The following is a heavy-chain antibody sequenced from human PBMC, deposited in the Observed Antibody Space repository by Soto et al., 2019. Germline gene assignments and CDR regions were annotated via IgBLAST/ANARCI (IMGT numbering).Heavy chain of an antibody. CDR1: GGTFGNTA. J-gene: IGHJ5*02. CDR3: ARDGDPGYSFWSGPLGGGRFDP. V-gene: IGHV1-69*12. Sequence: QVQLVQSGAEVKEPGSSVNVSCKTSGGTFGNTAVTWVRQVPGQGLEWIGGIVPLFGTANYAQKFRGRVMITADESTSXADMDLSSQRSDDTAIYYCARDGDPGYSFWSGPLGGGRFDPWGQGTLVTVSS. CDR2: IVPLFGTA. D-gene: IGHD3-3*01.